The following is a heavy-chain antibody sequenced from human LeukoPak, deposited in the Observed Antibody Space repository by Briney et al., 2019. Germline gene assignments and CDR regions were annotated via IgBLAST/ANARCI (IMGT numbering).Heavy chain of an antibody. CDR3: AREDGYYDILTGYYPMGALDI. CDR2: IYYSGST. D-gene: IGHD3-9*01. CDR1: GGSISSYY. Sequence: SETLSLTCTVSGGSISSYYWSWIRQPPGKGLEWIGYIYYSGSTNYNPSLKSRVTISVDTSKNQFSLKLSSVTAADTAVYYCAREDGYYDILTGYYPMGALDIWGQGTMVTVSS. J-gene: IGHJ3*02. V-gene: IGHV4-59*01.